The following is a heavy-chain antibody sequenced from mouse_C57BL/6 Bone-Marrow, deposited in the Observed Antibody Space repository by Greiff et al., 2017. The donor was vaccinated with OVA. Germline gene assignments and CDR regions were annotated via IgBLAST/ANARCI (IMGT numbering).Heavy chain of an antibody. CDR1: GFSFNTYA. D-gene: IGHD4-1*01. CDR2: IRSKSNNYAT. J-gene: IGHJ2*01. V-gene: IGHV10-1*01. Sequence: EVQRVESGGGLVQPKGSLKLSCAASGFSFNTYAMNWVRQAPGKGLEWVARIRSKSNNYATYYADSVKDRFTISRDDSESMLYLQMNNLKTEDTAMYYCVRGGTGFDYWGQGTTLTVSS. CDR3: VRGGTGFDY.